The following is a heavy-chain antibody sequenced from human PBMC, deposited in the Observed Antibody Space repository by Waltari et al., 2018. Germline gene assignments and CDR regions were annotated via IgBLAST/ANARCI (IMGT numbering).Heavy chain of an antibody. V-gene: IGHV1-2*06. CDR2: INPNSGGT. J-gene: IGHJ4*02. Sequence: QVQLVQSGAEVKKPGASVKVSCKASGYTFTGYYMHWVRQAPGQGLEWMGRINPNSGGTNYAQKFQGRVTMTRDTSISTAYMELSRLRSDDTAVYYCARVSWVLPSGGVCYLDYWGQGTLVTVSS. CDR3: ARVSWVLPSGGVCYLDY. CDR1: GYTFTGYY. D-gene: IGHD2-8*02.